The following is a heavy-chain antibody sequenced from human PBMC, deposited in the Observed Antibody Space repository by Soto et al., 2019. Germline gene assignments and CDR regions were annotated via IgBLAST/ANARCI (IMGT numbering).Heavy chain of an antibody. CDR2: IYYSGST. Sequence: SETLSLTCTVSGGSISSYYWSWIRQPPGKGLEWIGYIYYSGSTNYNPSLKSRVTISVDTSKNQFSLKLSSVTAADTAVYYCARDGYRYYFDYWGQGTLVTVSS. J-gene: IGHJ4*02. CDR1: GGSISSYY. CDR3: ARDGYRYYFDY. D-gene: IGHD1-1*01. V-gene: IGHV4-59*01.